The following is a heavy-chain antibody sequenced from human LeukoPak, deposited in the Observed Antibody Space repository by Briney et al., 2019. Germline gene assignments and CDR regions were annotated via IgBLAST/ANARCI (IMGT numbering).Heavy chain of an antibody. CDR3: ARARTTRGFDY. Sequence: PGGSLRLSCAASGFTSSSYGMHWVRQAPGKGLEWVAFIWYDGSNKYYADSVKGRFTISRDNSKNTLYLQMNSLRAEDTAVYYCARARTTRGFDYWGQGTLVTVSS. D-gene: IGHD4-17*01. J-gene: IGHJ4*02. V-gene: IGHV3-33*01. CDR1: GFTSSSYG. CDR2: IWYDGSNK.